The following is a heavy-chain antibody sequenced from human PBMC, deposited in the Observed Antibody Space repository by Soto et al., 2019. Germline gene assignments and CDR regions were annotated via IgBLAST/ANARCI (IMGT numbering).Heavy chain of an antibody. CDR1: GFTFSSYA. Sequence: QVQLVESGGCVVQPGRSLRLSCAASGFTFSSYAMHWVRQAPGKGLEWVAVISYDGSNKYYADSVKGRFTISRDNSKNTLYLQMNSLRAEDTAVYYCARADYGGDYFDYWGQGTLVTVSS. CDR2: ISYDGSNK. V-gene: IGHV3-30-3*01. D-gene: IGHD4-17*01. CDR3: ARADYGGDYFDY. J-gene: IGHJ4*02.